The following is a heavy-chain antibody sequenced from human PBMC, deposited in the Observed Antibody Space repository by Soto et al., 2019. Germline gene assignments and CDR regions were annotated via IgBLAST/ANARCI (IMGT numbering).Heavy chain of an antibody. Sequence: PGGSLRLSCAASGFTFSNYGMHWVRQAPGKGLEWVAVISYDGSEKYYADSVKGRFTISRDNSKNTVYLQMNSLRAEDTAVYYCARESPYYGGNAALGYWGQGTLGTVSS. V-gene: IGHV3-30*03. D-gene: IGHD4-17*01. J-gene: IGHJ4*02. CDR1: GFTFSNYG. CDR3: ARESPYYGGNAALGY. CDR2: ISYDGSEK.